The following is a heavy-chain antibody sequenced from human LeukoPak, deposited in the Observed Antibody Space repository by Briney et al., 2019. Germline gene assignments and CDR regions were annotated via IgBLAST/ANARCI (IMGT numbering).Heavy chain of an antibody. V-gene: IGHV3-30*02. CDR1: GFTFSNYA. CDR3: AKTGFQWGEYFYYMDV. CDR2: IRHDGSSI. D-gene: IGHD1-14*01. Sequence: PGGSLRLSCAASGFTFSNYAMHWVRQGPGKGLEWVAFIRHDGSSIYYADSVKGRFTISRDNSKNTLYVQMNSLIAEDTAVYYCAKTGFQWGEYFYYMDVWGKGTTVTVSS. J-gene: IGHJ6*03.